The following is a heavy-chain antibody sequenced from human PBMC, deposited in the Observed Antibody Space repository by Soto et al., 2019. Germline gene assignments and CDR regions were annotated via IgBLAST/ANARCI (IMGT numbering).Heavy chain of an antibody. CDR3: ARGTSIPGYSSSWRWFDP. V-gene: IGHV4-4*02. J-gene: IGHJ5*02. D-gene: IGHD6-13*01. CDR2: IYHSGST. CDR1: GGSISSSNW. Sequence: ASETLSLTCAVSGGSISSSNWWSWVRQPPGKGLEWIGEIYHSGSTNYNPSLKSRVTISVDKSKNQFSLKLSSVTAADTAVYYCARGTSIPGYSSSWRWFDPWGQGTLVTVSS.